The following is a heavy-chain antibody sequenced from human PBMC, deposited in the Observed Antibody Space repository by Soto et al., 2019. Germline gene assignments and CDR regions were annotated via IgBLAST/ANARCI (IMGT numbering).Heavy chain of an antibody. CDR2: IYYTGST. D-gene: IGHD3-22*01. V-gene: IGHV4-59*08. J-gene: IGHJ5*02. CDR1: GDSIGTHY. Sequence: SETLSLTCTISGDSIGTHYWSWIRQPPGKGLEWIGYIYYTGSTKFNPSLQSRVTMSVDTSKNQFSLRLSSVTAADTAVYYFASSSYYYDSSGYFFSWFDPWGQGTLVTVSS. CDR3: ASSSYYYDSSGYFFSWFDP.